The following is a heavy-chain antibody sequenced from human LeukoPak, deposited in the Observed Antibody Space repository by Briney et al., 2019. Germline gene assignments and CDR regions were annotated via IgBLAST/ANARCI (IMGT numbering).Heavy chain of an antibody. CDR1: GFTFSSYS. Sequence: GGSLRLSCAASGFTFSSYSMNWVRQAPGKGLEWVSYISRSSSTIFYADSVKGRFTISRDNARNSLYLQMNSLRAEDTAVYYCARTVPGHPDDYFDYWGQGTLVTVSS. CDR2: ISRSSSTI. CDR3: ARTVPGHPDDYFDY. J-gene: IGHJ4*02. V-gene: IGHV3-48*04. D-gene: IGHD6-19*01.